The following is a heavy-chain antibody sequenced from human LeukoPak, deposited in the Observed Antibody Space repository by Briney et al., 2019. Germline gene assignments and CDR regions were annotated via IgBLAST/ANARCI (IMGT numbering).Heavy chain of an antibody. CDR2: LLHDGSEK. CDR1: GFTLSGFA. V-gene: IGHV3-30-3*01. D-gene: IGHD3-22*01. J-gene: IGHJ6*02. Sequence: QTGRSLRLSCAASGFTLSGFAMHWVRQAPGKGLEWVAVLLHDGSEKYYADSVKGRFTISRDTSKNMVYLQMNSLRAEETAVYYCARDLGGYGYYGMDVWGQGATVTVSS. CDR3: ARDLGGYGYYGMDV.